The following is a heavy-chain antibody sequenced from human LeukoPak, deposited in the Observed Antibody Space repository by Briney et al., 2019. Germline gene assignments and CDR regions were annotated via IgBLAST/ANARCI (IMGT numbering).Heavy chain of an antibody. J-gene: IGHJ3*02. CDR2: IWYDGSKQ. Sequence: PGGSLRLSCAASGFTFSNYGIHWVRQAPGKGLEWVAVIWYDGSKQYYADSVKGRFTISRDNSKNTVYLQMSSLRAEDTAVYYCARDLRGGGRDDFDIWGQGTMVTVSS. V-gene: IGHV3-33*01. CDR1: GFTFSNYG. D-gene: IGHD2-15*01. CDR3: ARDLRGGGRDDFDI.